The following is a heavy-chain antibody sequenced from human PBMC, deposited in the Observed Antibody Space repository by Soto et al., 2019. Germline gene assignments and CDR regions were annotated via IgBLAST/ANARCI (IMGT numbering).Heavy chain of an antibody. D-gene: IGHD2-2*01. J-gene: IGHJ5*02. CDR3: AKDVRSTWYWFDP. V-gene: IGHV3-23*01. Sequence: GGSLRLSCAASGFTFSTYAMSWVRQAPGKGLEWVSTITGSGDRTYYADSVKGRFTISKDNSKNALYLQMNGLRVEDTALYYCAKDVRSTWYWFDPWGPGTLVTVSS. CDR1: GFTFSTYA. CDR2: ITGSGDRT.